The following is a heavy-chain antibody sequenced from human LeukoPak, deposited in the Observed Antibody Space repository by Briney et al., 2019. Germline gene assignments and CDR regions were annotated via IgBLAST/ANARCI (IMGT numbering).Heavy chain of an antibody. CDR3: ARGGSPPDY. D-gene: IGHD6-19*01. CDR1: GFTSSDYH. Sequence: GGSLRLSCAASGFTSSDYHMSWIRQAPGKGLEWVSDISGRGRTINYAGSVRGRFTISRDNAKNSLYLQLNSLRAEDTAVYYCARGGSPPDYWGQGTLVTVSS. CDR2: ISGRGRTI. V-gene: IGHV3-11*01. J-gene: IGHJ4*02.